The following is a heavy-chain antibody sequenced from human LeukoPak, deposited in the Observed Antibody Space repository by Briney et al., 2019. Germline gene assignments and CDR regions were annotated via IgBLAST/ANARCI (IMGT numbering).Heavy chain of an antibody. Sequence: GGSLRLSCAASGFTSSDYYMSWIRQAPGKGLEWVSYISSSGSTIYYADSVKGRFTISRDNAKNSLYLQMNSLRAEDTAVYYCARETAEYSSGWYNWFDPWGQGTLVTVSS. CDR3: ARETAEYSSGWYNWFDP. CDR1: GFTSSDYY. V-gene: IGHV3-11*01. J-gene: IGHJ5*02. CDR2: ISSSGSTI. D-gene: IGHD6-19*01.